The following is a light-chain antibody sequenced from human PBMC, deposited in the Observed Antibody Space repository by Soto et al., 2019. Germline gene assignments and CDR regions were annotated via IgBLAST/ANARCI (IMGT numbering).Light chain of an antibody. CDR2: EVS. V-gene: IGLV2-8*01. Sequence: QSALTQPASVSGSPGQSITISCTGTSSDVGGYNYVSWYQQHPGKAPKLMIYEVSNRPSGVPDRFSGSKSGNTAALTVSGLEAEDEADYYCSSYGGSNNHVFGTGTKLTVL. CDR3: SSYGGSNNHV. CDR1: SSDVGGYNY. J-gene: IGLJ1*01.